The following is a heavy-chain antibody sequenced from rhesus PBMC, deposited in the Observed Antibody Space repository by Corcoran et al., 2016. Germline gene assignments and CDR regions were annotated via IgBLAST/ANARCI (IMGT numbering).Heavy chain of an antibody. V-gene: IGHV4-160*01. CDR2: IDGSSGST. Sequence: QVQLQESGPGLVTPSETLSLTCAVSGGSFSSYWWGGIRQPPGKGREWIGSIDGSSGSTEYNPSLKSRATISRDTSKNQFSLKLSSVTAADTAVYYCARWWNYYDSGYYFDYWGQGVRVTVSS. J-gene: IGHJ4*01. D-gene: IGHD3-28*01. CDR1: GGSFSSYW. CDR3: ARWWNYYDSGYYFDY.